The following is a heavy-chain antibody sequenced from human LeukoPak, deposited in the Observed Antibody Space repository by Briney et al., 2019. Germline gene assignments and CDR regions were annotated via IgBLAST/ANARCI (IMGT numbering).Heavy chain of an antibody. J-gene: IGHJ4*02. Sequence: PSETLSLTCTVSGGSISSYCWSWIRQPPGKGLEWIGYIYYSGSTNYNPSLKSRVTISVDTSKNQFSLKLSSVTAADTAVYYCARGRLERLYYFDYWGQGTLVTVSS. CDR2: IYYSGST. CDR3: ARGRLERLYYFDY. V-gene: IGHV4-59*01. D-gene: IGHD5-24*01. CDR1: GGSISSYC.